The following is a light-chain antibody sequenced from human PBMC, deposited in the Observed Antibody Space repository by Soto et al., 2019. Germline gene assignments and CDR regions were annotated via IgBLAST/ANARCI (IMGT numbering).Light chain of an antibody. V-gene: IGKV3-15*01. CDR1: QSVSSD. CDR3: QQFNNYPLT. CDR2: GAS. J-gene: IGKJ3*01. Sequence: EILMTQSPATLSVSPGERATLSCRASQSVSSDLAWYQQKPGQAPRLLIYGASTRATGVPARFSGSGSGTDFTLTISSLQPEDFATYYCQQFNNYPLTFGPGTKVDIK.